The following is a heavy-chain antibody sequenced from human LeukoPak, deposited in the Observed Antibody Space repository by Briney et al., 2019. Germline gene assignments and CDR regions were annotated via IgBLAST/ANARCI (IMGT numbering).Heavy chain of an antibody. CDR2: INPSGGST. D-gene: IGHD2-15*01. CDR3: ARAVYCSGGSCYSGPTFDY. Sequence: ASVKVSCKASGYTFTSYYMHWVRQAPGQGLVWMGIINPSGGSTSYAQKFQGRVTMTRDTSTSTVYMELSSLRSEDTAVYYCARAVYCSGGSCYSGPTFDYWGQGTLVTVSS. CDR1: GYTFTSYY. V-gene: IGHV1-46*01. J-gene: IGHJ4*02.